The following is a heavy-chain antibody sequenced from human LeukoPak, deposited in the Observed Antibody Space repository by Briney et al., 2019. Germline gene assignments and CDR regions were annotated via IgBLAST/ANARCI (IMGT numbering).Heavy chain of an antibody. Sequence: GGSLRLSCAASGFTFSTYGMHWVRQAPGKGLEWVAVIWDDGSNKYYADSVKGRFSISRGNSKNTLYLQMNSLRAEDTAVYYCAKSIKAIAVAGLDYWGQGTLVTVSS. J-gene: IGHJ4*02. CDR3: AKSIKAIAVAGLDY. CDR2: IWDDGSNK. D-gene: IGHD6-19*01. CDR1: GFTFSTYG. V-gene: IGHV3-33*06.